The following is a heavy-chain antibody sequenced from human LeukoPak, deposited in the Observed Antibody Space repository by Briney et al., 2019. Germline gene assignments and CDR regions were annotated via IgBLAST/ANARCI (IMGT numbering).Heavy chain of an antibody. CDR2: IRYDGSNQ. CDR3: AKDRGDYTNWFDP. Sequence: PGGSLRLSCAASGFNFSTYWMTWVRQVPGKGLEWVAFIRYDGSNQYYADSVKGRFIISRDNSKNMLYLQIKSLRAEDTAVYFCAKDRGDYTNWFDPWGQGKLVTVSS. V-gene: IGHV3-30*02. J-gene: IGHJ5*02. D-gene: IGHD4-17*01. CDR1: GFNFSTYW.